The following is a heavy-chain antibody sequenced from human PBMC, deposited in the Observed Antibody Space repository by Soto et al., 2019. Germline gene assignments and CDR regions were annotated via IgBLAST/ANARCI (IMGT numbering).Heavy chain of an antibody. J-gene: IGHJ4*02. Sequence: SETLSLTCAVSGGSISSGGYSWSWIRQPPGKGLEWIGYIYHSGSTYYNPSLKSRVTISVDRSKNQFSLKLSSVTAADTAVYYCARTGTTDYFDYWGQGTLVTVSS. CDR2: IYHSGST. CDR3: ARTGTTDYFDY. CDR1: GGSISSGGYS. V-gene: IGHV4-30-2*01. D-gene: IGHD1-7*01.